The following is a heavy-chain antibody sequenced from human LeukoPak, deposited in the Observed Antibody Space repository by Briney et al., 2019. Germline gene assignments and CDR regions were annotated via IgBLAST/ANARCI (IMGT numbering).Heavy chain of an antibody. Sequence: PSETLSLICTVSGGSISSYYWSWIRQPPGKGLEWIGYIYYSGSTNYNPSLKSRVTISVDTSKNQFSLKLSSVTAADTAVYYCARALYYVVEKSPAFDIWGQGTMVTVSS. V-gene: IGHV4-59*01. CDR2: IYYSGST. CDR3: ARALYYVVEKSPAFDI. D-gene: IGHD3-16*01. CDR1: GGSISSYY. J-gene: IGHJ3*02.